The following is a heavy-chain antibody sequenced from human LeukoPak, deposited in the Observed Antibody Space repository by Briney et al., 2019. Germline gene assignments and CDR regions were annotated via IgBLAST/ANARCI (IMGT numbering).Heavy chain of an antibody. D-gene: IGHD1-1*01. V-gene: IGHV3-74*01. J-gene: IGHJ4*02. CDR2: INPDDGST. CDR3: IRDRAFYGTGPHFAD. CDR1: GFTFRKYW. Sequence: GGSLRLSCTASGFTFRKYWLHWVRQAPGKGLVWVSRINPDDGSTSYADSVKGRFTISRDSAKSTLYLQMNSLRAEDTAVYYCIRDRAFYGTGPHFADWGQGTQVTVSS.